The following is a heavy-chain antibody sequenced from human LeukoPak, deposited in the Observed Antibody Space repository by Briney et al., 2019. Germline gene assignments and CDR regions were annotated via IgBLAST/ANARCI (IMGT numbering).Heavy chain of an antibody. CDR3: AKVYSSSSFDGMDV. CDR1: GFTFSSYS. V-gene: IGHV3-21*01. D-gene: IGHD6-6*01. CDR2: ISSSSSYI. J-gene: IGHJ6*02. Sequence: GGSLRLSCAASGFTFSSYSMNWVRQAPGKGLEWVSSISSSSSYIYYADSVKGRFTISRDNAKNSLYLQMNSLRAEDTAVYYCAKVYSSSSFDGMDVWGQRTTVTVSS.